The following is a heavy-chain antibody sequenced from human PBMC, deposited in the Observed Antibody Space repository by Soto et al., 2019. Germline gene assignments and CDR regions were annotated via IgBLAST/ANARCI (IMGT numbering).Heavy chain of an antibody. J-gene: IGHJ6*02. CDR3: ARGLKMITFGGVIVMNYYGMDV. CDR1: GGSFSGYY. Sequence: SETLSLTCAVYGGSFSGYYWSWIRQPPGKGLEWIGEINHSGSTNYNPSLKSRVTISVDTSTNQFSLKLSSVTAADTAVYYCARGLKMITFGGVIVMNYYGMDVWGQGTTVTVSS. CDR2: INHSGST. D-gene: IGHD3-16*02. V-gene: IGHV4-34*01.